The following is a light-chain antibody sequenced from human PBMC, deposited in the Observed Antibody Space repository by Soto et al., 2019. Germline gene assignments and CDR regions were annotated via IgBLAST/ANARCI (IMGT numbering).Light chain of an antibody. V-gene: IGKV1-8*01. CDR2: VAS. CDR3: QQFWLDPWP. J-gene: IGKJ1*01. CDR1: QGVSCY. Sequence: AIRMTQSPSSFSASTGDRVTISCRARQGVSCYLAWCRQKPGKAPEVLIYVASTLENGVPPRFSGSGSGTECNLTISCLQAEDFAIDCCQQFWLDPWPVGQGTSVE.